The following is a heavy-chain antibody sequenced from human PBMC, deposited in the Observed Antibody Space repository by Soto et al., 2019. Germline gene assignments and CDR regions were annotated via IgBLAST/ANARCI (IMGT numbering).Heavy chain of an antibody. D-gene: IGHD1-26*01. V-gene: IGHV3-7*01. CDR2: IKQDGSEK. CDR1: GFTFSSYW. Sequence: GGSLRLSCAASGFTFSSYWMSWVRQAPGKGLEWVANIKQDGSEKYYVDSVKGRFTISRDNAKNSLYLQMNSLRAEDTAVYYCARDHIVGATNFDYWGQGTLVTVSS. CDR3: ARDHIVGATNFDY. J-gene: IGHJ4*02.